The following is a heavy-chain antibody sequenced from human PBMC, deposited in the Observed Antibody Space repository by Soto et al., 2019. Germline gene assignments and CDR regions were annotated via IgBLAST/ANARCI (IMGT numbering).Heavy chain of an antibody. Sequence: SVKVSCKASGGTFSSYALRWVRQAPGQGLEWMGGIIPIFGTANYAKKFQGRVTITAEQSTSTAYMGLSSLSSEDTAVYYGARVERSGLFDYWGKGTLVTVPS. J-gene: IGHJ4*02. CDR1: GGTFSSYA. CDR2: IIPIFGTA. CDR3: ARVERSGLFDY. V-gene: IGHV1-69*13. D-gene: IGHD3-3*01.